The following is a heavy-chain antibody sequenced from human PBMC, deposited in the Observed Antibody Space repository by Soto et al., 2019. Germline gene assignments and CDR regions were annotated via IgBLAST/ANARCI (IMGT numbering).Heavy chain of an antibody. J-gene: IGHJ3*02. CDR1: GGSISSYY. Sequence: PETLSLTCTVSGGSISSYYWSWIRQPPGKGLEWIGYIYYSGRTNYNPSLKSRVTISVDTSKNQCALKLSSVTAADTAVYYCAREWIDYDSSGYYYVGSVRLFDIWGQGTMVTVSS. CDR2: IYYSGRT. D-gene: IGHD3-22*01. V-gene: IGHV4-59*01. CDR3: AREWIDYDSSGYYYVGSVRLFDI.